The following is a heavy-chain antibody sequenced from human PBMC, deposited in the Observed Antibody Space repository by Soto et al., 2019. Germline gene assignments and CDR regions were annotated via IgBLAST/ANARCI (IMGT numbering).Heavy chain of an antibody. CDR2: IYYSGST. CDR3: AGTVKRGSSRRASWFDP. V-gene: IGHV4-59*08. J-gene: IGHJ5*02. Sequence: SETLSLTCTVSGGSISSYYWSWIRQPPGKGLEWIGYIYYSGSTNYNPSLKSRVTISVDTSKNQFSLKLSSVTAADTAVYYCAGTVKRGSSRRASWFDPWGQGTLVTVSS. D-gene: IGHD2-2*01. CDR1: GGSISSYY.